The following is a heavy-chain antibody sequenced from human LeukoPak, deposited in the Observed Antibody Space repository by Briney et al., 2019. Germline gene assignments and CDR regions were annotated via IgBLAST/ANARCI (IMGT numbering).Heavy chain of an antibody. CDR2: INPYSGDT. V-gene: IGHV1-2*02. Sequence: GASVKVSCKASGYTFTGYYVHWVRQAPGQGLEWMGWINPYSGDTNYAQKFQGRVTMTRDTSISTAYMELSSLKSDDTAVYYCARVAMSGIGSDDFWGQGTLVTVSS. D-gene: IGHD1-26*01. CDR1: GYTFTGYY. CDR3: ARVAMSGIGSDDF. J-gene: IGHJ4*02.